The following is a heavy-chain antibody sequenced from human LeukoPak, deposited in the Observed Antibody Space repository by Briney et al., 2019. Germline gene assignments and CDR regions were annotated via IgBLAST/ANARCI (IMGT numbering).Heavy chain of an antibody. CDR2: INSNGGST. Sequence: GGSLRLSCAASGFTFSSYAMHWVRQAPGKGLEYVSAINSNGGSTYYASSVKGRFTISRDNSKNTLYLQMGSLRAEDMAVYYCARGFGDYYAFDIWGQGTMVTVSS. D-gene: IGHD3-10*01. CDR1: GFTFSSYA. CDR3: ARGFGDYYAFDI. V-gene: IGHV3-64*01. J-gene: IGHJ3*02.